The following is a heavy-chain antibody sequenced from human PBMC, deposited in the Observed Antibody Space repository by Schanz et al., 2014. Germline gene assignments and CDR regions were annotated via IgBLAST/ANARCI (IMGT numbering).Heavy chain of an antibody. V-gene: IGHV3-23*04. CDR3: AKGMGYCSGGSCLTFDY. Sequence: EVQLVESGGGLVQPGGSLRLSCAASGFTFSSYAMTWVRQAPGKGLEWVSGISGSGGSTYYADSVKGRFTISRDNSKNTLYLQMNSLSADDTAVFYCAKGMGYCSGGSCLTFDYWGQGTLVTVSS. J-gene: IGHJ4*02. CDR2: ISGSGGST. D-gene: IGHD2-15*01. CDR1: GFTFSSYA.